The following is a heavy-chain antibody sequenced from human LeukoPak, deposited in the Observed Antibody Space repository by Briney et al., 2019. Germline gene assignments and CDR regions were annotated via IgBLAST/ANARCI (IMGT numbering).Heavy chain of an antibody. CDR3: ASPYCGGDCFGHAFDI. CDR1: GFTFSSYG. V-gene: IGHV3-33*01. Sequence: GRSLRLSCAASGFTFSSYGMHWVRQAPGKGLEWVAVIWYDGSNKYYADSVKGRFTISRDNSKNTLYLQMNSLRAEDTAVYYCASPYCGGDCFGHAFDIWGQGTMVTVSS. D-gene: IGHD2-21*02. CDR2: IWYDGSNK. J-gene: IGHJ3*02.